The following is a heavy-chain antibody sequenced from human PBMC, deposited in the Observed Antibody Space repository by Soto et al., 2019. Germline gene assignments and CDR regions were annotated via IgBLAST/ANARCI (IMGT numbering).Heavy chain of an antibody. D-gene: IGHD2-2*01. CDR2: IKSKSEGETI. CDR3: TRGPVGSTRPLDY. Sequence: EVQLVESGGGLVEPGGSLRLSCAASGFTFSNAWMSWVRQAPGKGLEWVGRIKSKSEGETIDYAAPVKGRFTISRDDSKNTLDLQMNSLKSEDTGVYYCTRGPVGSTRPLDYWGQGTLVTVSS. V-gene: IGHV3-15*01. CDR1: GFTFSNAW. J-gene: IGHJ4*02.